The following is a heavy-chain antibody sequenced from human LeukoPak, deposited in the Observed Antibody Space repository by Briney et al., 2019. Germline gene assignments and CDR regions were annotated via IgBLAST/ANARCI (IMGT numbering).Heavy chain of an antibody. CDR3: AIEGGNDERQYSSITADY. V-gene: IGHV3-21*01. CDR1: GLTFSSDS. J-gene: IGHJ4*02. Sequence: PGGTLRLSCAASGLTFSSDSMNWGRQAPGQGLGWGSSISSSSSYIYYTDSVKGRFTISRANTKTSLYLQMNSLGAEDTAVYYFAIEGGNDERQYSSITADYWGQGTLVTVSS. CDR2: ISSSSSYI. D-gene: IGHD6-13*01.